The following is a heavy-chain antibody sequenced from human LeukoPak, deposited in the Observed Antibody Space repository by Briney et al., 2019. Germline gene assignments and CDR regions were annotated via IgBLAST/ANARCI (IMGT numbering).Heavy chain of an antibody. V-gene: IGHV1-8*01. D-gene: IGHD3-10*01. J-gene: IGHJ6*02. Sequence: ASVKVSCKASGYTFTSYDINWVRQATGQGLEWMGWMNPNSGNTGYAQKFQGRVTMTRNTSISTAYMELSSLRSEDTAVYYCARGRITMVRGVIIGRAYGMDVWGQGTTVTVSS. CDR2: MNPNSGNT. CDR1: GYTFTSYD. CDR3: ARGRITMVRGVIIGRAYGMDV.